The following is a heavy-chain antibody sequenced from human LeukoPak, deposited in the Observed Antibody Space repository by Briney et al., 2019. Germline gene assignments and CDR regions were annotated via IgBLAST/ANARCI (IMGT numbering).Heavy chain of an antibody. V-gene: IGHV4-4*07. Sequence: SETLSLTCTVSGASFTDYSWTWIRQPAGKGLEWIGRIFASGTTNFNPSLKSRVTISVDTSKNQFSLKLSSVTAADTAVYYCARDMGFGEPYAFDIWGQGTMVTVSS. CDR2: IFASGTT. CDR1: GASFTDYS. D-gene: IGHD3-10*01. CDR3: ARDMGFGEPYAFDI. J-gene: IGHJ3*02.